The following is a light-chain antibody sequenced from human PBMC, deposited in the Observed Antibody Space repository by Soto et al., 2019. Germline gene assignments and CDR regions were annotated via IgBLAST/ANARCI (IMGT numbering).Light chain of an antibody. V-gene: IGKV3D-20*01. CDR2: DVS. J-gene: IGKJ4*01. Sequence: ALTQSPATLSLSPGESATLSCGASQIVSSTYLAWHQQRPGLAPRLLFYDVSNRFTGVPDRFIGSGARTGFTRPSSRREPKDYAVYYCQQCCTPLTFGGGTKVEIK. CDR3: QQCCTPLT. CDR1: QIVSSTY.